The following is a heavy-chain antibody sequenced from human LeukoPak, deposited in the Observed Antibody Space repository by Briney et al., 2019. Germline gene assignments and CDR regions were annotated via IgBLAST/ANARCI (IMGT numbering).Heavy chain of an antibody. CDR1: GFTFRNYA. D-gene: IGHD5-24*01. CDR2: IWGSGDRT. CDR3: SKSGRSDGWQYCDF. J-gene: IGHJ4*02. V-gene: IGHV3-23*01. Sequence: GGSLTLSCVASGFTFRNYAMNWVRQAPGRGLEWVADIWGSGDRTYYADSVQGRFIISRDNSKNTLYLQMSGLRDDDTAVYYCSKSGRSDGWQYCDFGGQGTLVTVSS.